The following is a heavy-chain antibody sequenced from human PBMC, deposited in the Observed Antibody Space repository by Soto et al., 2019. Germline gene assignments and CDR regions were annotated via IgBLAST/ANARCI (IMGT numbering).Heavy chain of an antibody. CDR2: TYYRSKWYN. V-gene: IGHV6-1*01. CDR1: GDSVSSNSAA. Sequence: SQTLSLTCAISGDSVSSNSAAWNWIRQSPSRGLEWLGRTYYRSKWYNDYAVSVRSRITINPDTSKNQFSLQLNSVTPEDTAVYYCARDLCSGGSCYSRDLNWFDPWGQGTLVTVSS. J-gene: IGHJ5*02. D-gene: IGHD2-15*01. CDR3: ARDLCSGGSCYSRDLNWFDP.